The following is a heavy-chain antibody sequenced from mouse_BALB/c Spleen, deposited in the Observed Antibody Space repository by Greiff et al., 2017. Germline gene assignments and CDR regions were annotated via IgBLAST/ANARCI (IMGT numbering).Heavy chain of an antibody. D-gene: IGHD1-1*01. CDR1: GFTFSSFG. Sequence: VQLKQSGGGLVQPGGSRKLSCAASGFTFSSFGMHWVRQAPEKGLEWVAYISSGSSTIYYADTVKGRFTISRDNPKNTLFLQMTSLRSEDTAMYYCARGITTVVVEGFAYWGQGTLVTVSA. V-gene: IGHV5-17*02. CDR3: ARGITTVVVEGFAY. CDR2: ISSGSSTI. J-gene: IGHJ3*01.